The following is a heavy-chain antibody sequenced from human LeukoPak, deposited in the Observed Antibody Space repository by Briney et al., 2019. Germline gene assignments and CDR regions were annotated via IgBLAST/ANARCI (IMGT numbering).Heavy chain of an antibody. CDR2: ISSSSYI. V-gene: IGHV3-21*01. J-gene: IGHJ4*02. D-gene: IGHD6-19*01. Sequence: PGGSLRLSCAASGFTFSSYSMNWVRQAPGKGLEWVSSISSSSYIYYADSVKGRFTISRDNAKNSLYLQMNSLRAEDTAVYYCARALYSSGWYGPAYWGQGTLVTVSS. CDR1: GFTFSSYS. CDR3: ARALYSSGWYGPAY.